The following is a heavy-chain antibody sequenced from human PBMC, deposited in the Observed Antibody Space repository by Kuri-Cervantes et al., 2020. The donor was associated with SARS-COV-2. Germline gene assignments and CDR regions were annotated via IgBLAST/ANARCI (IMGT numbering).Heavy chain of an antibody. D-gene: IGHD5-18*01. CDR1: GFTFSSYG. CDR2: ISSSSSTI. J-gene: IGHJ4*02. V-gene: IGHV3-48*01. Sequence: GGSLRLSCAASGFTFSSYGMNWVRQAPGKGLEWVSYISSSSSTIYYADSVKCRFTISRDNAKNSLYLQMNSLRAEDTAVYYCARDLSSGLWAFDYWGQGTLVTVSS. CDR3: ARDLSSGLWAFDY.